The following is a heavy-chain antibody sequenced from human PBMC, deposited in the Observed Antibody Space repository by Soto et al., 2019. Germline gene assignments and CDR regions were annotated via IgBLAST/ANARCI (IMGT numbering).Heavy chain of an antibody. CDR2: MWSDGNNT. CDR1: GFTFSAHG. Sequence: GGSLRLSCAESGFTFSAHGMHWVRQAPGRGLEWVAIMWSDGNNTYYADSVKGRFTVSRDNSKKMLYLQMNSLRAEDTAVYYCARDYDSSGFYSYYFDHWGQGTLVTVSS. J-gene: IGHJ4*02. V-gene: IGHV3-33*01. CDR3: ARDYDSSGFYSYYFDH. D-gene: IGHD3-22*01.